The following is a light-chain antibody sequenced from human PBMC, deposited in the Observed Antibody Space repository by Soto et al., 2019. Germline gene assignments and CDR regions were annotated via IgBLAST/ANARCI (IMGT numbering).Light chain of an antibody. CDR2: QDT. CDR1: KLGDKY. J-gene: IGLJ3*02. V-gene: IGLV3-1*01. Sequence: SYELTQPPSVSVSPGQTANITCSGDKLGDKYACWYQQKPGQSPVLVIYQDTKRSSGIPERFSGSNSGNTATLTISGTQAMDEADYYCQAWDSSVVFGGGTKVTVL. CDR3: QAWDSSVV.